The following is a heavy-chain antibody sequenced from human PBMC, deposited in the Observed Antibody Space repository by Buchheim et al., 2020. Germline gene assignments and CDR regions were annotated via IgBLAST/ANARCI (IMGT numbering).Heavy chain of an antibody. V-gene: IGHV3-48*04. D-gene: IGHD3-3*01. CDR2: ISSSSSTI. CDR3: ARGSDDFWSGYLMTYYYYGMDV. J-gene: IGHJ6*02. Sequence: EVQLVESGGGLVQPGGSLRLSCAASGFTFSSYSMNWVRQAPGKGLEWVSYISSSSSTIYHADYVKGRFTIPRDNAKNSLHPQMNSLRAEDTAVYYCARGSDDFWSGYLMTYYYYGMDVWGQGTT. CDR1: GFTFSSYS.